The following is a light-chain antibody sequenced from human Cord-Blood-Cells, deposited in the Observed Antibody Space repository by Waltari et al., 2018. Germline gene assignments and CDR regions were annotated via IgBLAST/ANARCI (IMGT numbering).Light chain of an antibody. V-gene: IGKV3-15*01. CDR1: QSVSSN. CDR2: GAS. CDR3: QQYSNWPRT. Sequence: EIVMTQSPATLSVSPGERATLSCRASQSVSSNLAWYQQKPGQAPRLLIYGASTRATGIPARFSGSGSVTEFTLTISSLRSEDLAVYYCQQYSNWPRTFGQGTKVEIK. J-gene: IGKJ1*01.